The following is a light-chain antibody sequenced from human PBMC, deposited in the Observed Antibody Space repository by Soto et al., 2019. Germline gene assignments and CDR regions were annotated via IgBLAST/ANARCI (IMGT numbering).Light chain of an antibody. J-gene: IGLJ2*01. CDR3: SSSTDTDTLVI. CDR1: SSDVGAYNS. Sequence: QSALTQPRSVSGSPGQSVTISCTAASSDVGAYNSVSWYQQHPGKAPKLLIYEVSNRPSGVSSRFSGSKSGNTASLTISGLQTEDEATYYCSSSTDTDTLVIFGGGTKLTVL. V-gene: IGLV2-11*01. CDR2: EVS.